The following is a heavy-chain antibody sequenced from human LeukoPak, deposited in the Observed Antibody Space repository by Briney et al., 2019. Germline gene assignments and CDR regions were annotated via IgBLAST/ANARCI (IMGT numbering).Heavy chain of an antibody. CDR1: GGSFSGYY. Sequence: SETLSLTCAVYGGSFSGYYWSWIRQPPGKGLEWIGEINHSGSTNYNPSLKSRVTISVDTSKNQFSLKLSSVTAADTAVYYCTRGPRWYYYDSSGLFDIWGQGTMVTVSS. V-gene: IGHV4-34*01. CDR2: INHSGST. CDR3: TRGPRWYYYDSSGLFDI. J-gene: IGHJ3*02. D-gene: IGHD3-22*01.